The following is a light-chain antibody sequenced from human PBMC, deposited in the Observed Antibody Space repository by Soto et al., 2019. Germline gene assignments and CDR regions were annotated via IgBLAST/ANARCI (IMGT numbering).Light chain of an antibody. CDR2: GVT. Sequence: QSALTQPASVSGSPGQSITISCTGTSSDIGFYNYVSWNQQYAGKAPKLLIHGVTNRPSGISYRFSGSKSGSTASLTIYGLRDEDEADHYCSSYSTSFFYVFGTGTKVTVL. CDR3: SSYSTSFFYV. V-gene: IGLV2-14*01. CDR1: SSDIGFYNY. J-gene: IGLJ1*01.